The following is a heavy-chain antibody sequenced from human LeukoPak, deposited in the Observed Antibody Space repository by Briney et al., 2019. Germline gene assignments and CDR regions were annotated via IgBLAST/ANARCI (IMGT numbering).Heavy chain of an antibody. CDR2: ISNSGST. D-gene: IGHD2-15*01. CDR1: GGSISSCY. J-gene: IGHJ4*02. CDR3: ARTGYCSGSSCYLNPIDY. Sequence: SETLSLTCTVSGGSISSCYWSWIRQPPGKGLEWIGYISNSGSTNYNPSLKSRVTISADTSKNQFSLKLSSVTAADTAVYYCARTGYCSGSSCYLNPIDYWGQGTLVTVSS. V-gene: IGHV4-59*01.